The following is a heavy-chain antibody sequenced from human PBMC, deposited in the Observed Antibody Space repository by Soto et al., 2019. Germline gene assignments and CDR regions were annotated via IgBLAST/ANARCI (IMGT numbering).Heavy chain of an antibody. CDR1: GFTFSSYA. D-gene: IGHD2-2*01. V-gene: IGHV3-23*01. J-gene: IGHJ4*02. Sequence: PGGSLRLSCAASGFTFSSYAMSLVRQAPGKGLEWVSAISGSGGSTYYADSVKGRFTISRDNSKNTLYLQMNSLRAEDTAVYYCAKALYPAPLNRYYFDYWGQGTLVTVSS. CDR3: AKALYPAPLNRYYFDY. CDR2: ISGSGGST.